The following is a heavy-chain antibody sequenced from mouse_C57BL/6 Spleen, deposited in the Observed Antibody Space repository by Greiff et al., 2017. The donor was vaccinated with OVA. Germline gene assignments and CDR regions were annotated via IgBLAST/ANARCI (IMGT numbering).Heavy chain of an antibody. D-gene: IGHD2-1*01. CDR1: GYTFTSYW. CDR3: ARGHYGNRAWFAY. CDR2: IDPSDSET. Sequence: VQLQQPGAELVRPGSSVKLSCKASGYTFTSYWMHWVKQRPIQGLEWIGNIDPSDSETHYNQRFKDKATLTVDKSSSTAYMQLSSLTSEDSAVYYCARGHYGNRAWFAYWGQGTLVTVSA. V-gene: IGHV1-52*01. J-gene: IGHJ3*01.